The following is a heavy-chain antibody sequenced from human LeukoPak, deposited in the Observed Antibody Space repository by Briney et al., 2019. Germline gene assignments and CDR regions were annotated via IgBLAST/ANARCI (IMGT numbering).Heavy chain of an antibody. CDR2: IDPSDSYT. D-gene: IGHD5-12*01. J-gene: IGHJ3*02. CDR3: TRRGYSGDAFDI. CDR1: GYRLTSYW. V-gene: IGHV5-10-1*01. Sequence: GESLKISCKGSGYRLTSYWISWVRQMPGKGLEWMGRIDPSDSYTKYSPSFQGHVTISADKSISTAYLQRSSLKASDTAMYYCTRRGYSGDAFDIWGQGTMVTVSS.